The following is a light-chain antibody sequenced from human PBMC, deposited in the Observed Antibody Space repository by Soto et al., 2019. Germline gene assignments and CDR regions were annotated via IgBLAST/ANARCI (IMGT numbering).Light chain of an antibody. Sequence: DIQITQSPSSLSASVGDRVTITCLSSQSISKYLNWYQQKPGKAPSLLMYAVSSLQGGVPPRFSGSASGTNFSLTIAGLQREDFATYHCQQSYRTPYTFGQGTKVDIK. CDR3: QQSYRTPYT. CDR1: QSISKY. J-gene: IGKJ2*01. V-gene: IGKV1-39*01. CDR2: AVS.